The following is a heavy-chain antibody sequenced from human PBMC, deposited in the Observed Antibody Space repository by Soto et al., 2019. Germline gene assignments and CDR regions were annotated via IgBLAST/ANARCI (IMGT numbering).Heavy chain of an antibody. CDR1: GGSISSGGYY. V-gene: IGHV4-31*03. CDR2: IYYSGST. Sequence: SETLSLTCTVSGGSISSGGYYWSWIRQHPGKGLEWIGYIYYSGSTYYNPSLKSRVTISVDTSKNQFSLKLSSVTAADTAVYYCARVWGTYCGGDCYPKTAYYFDYWGQGTLVTVSS. CDR3: ARVWGTYCGGDCYPKTAYYFDY. D-gene: IGHD2-21*02. J-gene: IGHJ4*02.